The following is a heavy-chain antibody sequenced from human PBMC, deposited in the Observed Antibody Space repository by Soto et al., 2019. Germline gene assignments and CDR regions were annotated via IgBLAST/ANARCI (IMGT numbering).Heavy chain of an antibody. Sequence: PSQTLSLTCDISWDSVSSNGAAWNWIRQSPSRGLEWLGRTYYRSRWYSDYAPSVKSRITVNPDTYQNQFSLQLNSVTPEDTAIYYCARDPPRFHGALDFCGQGTLVTLCS. CDR2: TYYRSRWYS. V-gene: IGHV6-1*01. D-gene: IGHD4-17*01. J-gene: IGHJ4*02. CDR3: ARDPPRFHGALDF. CDR1: WDSVSSNGAA.